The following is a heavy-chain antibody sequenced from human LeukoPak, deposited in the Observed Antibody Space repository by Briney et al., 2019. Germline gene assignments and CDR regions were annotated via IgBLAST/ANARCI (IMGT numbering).Heavy chain of an antibody. J-gene: IGHJ4*02. CDR3: AKGLTSGSSYAFDS. CDR2: ISGTGGST. CDR1: GFTFSNYA. V-gene: IGHV3-23*01. D-gene: IGHD1-26*01. Sequence: GGSLRLSCAASGFTFSNYALTWVRQAPGKGLEWVSTISGTGGSTYYADSVKGRFTISRHNSKNTLYLQRSGLRVEDTAVYYCAKGLTSGSSYAFDSWGQGTLVTVSS.